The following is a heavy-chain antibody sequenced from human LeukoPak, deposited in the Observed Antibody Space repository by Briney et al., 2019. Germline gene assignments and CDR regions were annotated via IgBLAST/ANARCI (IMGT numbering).Heavy chain of an antibody. D-gene: IGHD5-18*01. CDR3: ARGGYSYGYVDY. J-gene: IGHJ4*02. CDR1: GGTFSSYA. V-gene: IGHV1-69*04. Sequence: SVKVSCKASGGTFSSYAISWVRQAPGQGLEWMGRIIPILGIANYAQKFQGRVTITADKSTSTAYMELSSLRSEDTAVYYCARGGYSYGYVDYWGQGTLVTVSS. CDR2: IIPILGIA.